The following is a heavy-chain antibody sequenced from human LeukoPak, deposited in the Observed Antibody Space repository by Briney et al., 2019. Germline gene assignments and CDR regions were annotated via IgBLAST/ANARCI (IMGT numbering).Heavy chain of an antibody. CDR3: ARDSDSGYGSFAY. V-gene: IGHV3-53*01. Sequence: PGGSLRLSCAASGFTVSNNYMSWVRQAPGKGLEWVSVIHSGGTTNYADSVQSRFTISRDNSKNTVYLQMNSLRAADTAVYYCARDSDSGYGSFAYWGQGTLVTVSS. D-gene: IGHD5-12*01. CDR1: GFTVSNNY. J-gene: IGHJ4*02. CDR2: IHSGGTT.